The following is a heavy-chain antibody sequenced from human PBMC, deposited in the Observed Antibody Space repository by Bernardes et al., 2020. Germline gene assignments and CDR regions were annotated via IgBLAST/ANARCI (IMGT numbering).Heavy chain of an antibody. D-gene: IGHD1-26*01. CDR2: IYWDDDK. CDR1: GFSLSTSAMG. Sequence: SGPTLVKPTQTLTLTCTFSGFSLSTSAMGVGWIRQPPGKALEWLALIYWDDDKRYSPSLKSGLSITKATSKNQVVLTMTNMDPVDTATYYCAHSGSTIDYWGQGILVIVSS. CDR3: AHSGSTIDY. V-gene: IGHV2-5*02. J-gene: IGHJ4*02.